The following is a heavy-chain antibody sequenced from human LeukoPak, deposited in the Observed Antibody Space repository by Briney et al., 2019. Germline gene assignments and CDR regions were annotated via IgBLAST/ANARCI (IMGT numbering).Heavy chain of an antibody. CDR1: GYTFTSYY. Sequence: ASVKVSCKASGYTFTSYYIHWVRQAPGKGLEWMGIINPSGGNTNYAQKFQGRVTMTSDTSTSTVYMELSSLRPEDTAMYYCARESDSGKDFDYWGQGTVVTAYS. V-gene: IGHV1-46*01. J-gene: IGHJ4*02. CDR3: ARESDSGKDFDY. D-gene: IGHD1-26*01. CDR2: INPSGGNT.